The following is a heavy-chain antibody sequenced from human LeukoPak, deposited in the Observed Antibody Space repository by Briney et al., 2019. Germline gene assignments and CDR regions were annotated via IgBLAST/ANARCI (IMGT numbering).Heavy chain of an antibody. CDR2: ISSSSSTI. J-gene: IGHJ5*02. D-gene: IGHD3-10*01. CDR1: GFTFSSYS. CDR3: ARETGTELLWFGELFFVPSFDP. Sequence: GGSLRLSCAASGFTFSSYSMNWVRQAPGKGLEWVSYISSSSSTIYYADSVRGRFTISRDNAKNSLYLQMNSLRAEDTAVYYCARETGTELLWFGELFFVPSFDPWGEGTLVTVSS. V-gene: IGHV3-48*01.